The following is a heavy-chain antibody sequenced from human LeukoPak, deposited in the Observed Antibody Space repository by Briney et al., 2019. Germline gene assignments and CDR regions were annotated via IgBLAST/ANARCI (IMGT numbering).Heavy chain of an antibody. V-gene: IGHV1-46*01. CDR2: INPSGGST. J-gene: IGHJ4*02. Sequence: ASVKVSCKASGYTLTHYFIHWVRQAPGQGLEWMGIINPSGGSTTYSQKFQGRVTMTRDMSTSTVYMELSSLRSEDTAVYYCARDQSPNIVPTIGLDYWGQGTLVTVSS. D-gene: IGHD5-12*01. CDR3: ARDQSPNIVPTIGLDY. CDR1: GYTLTHYF.